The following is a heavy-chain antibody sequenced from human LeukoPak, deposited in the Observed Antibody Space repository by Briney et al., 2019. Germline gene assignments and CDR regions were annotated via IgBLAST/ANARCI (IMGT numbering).Heavy chain of an antibody. Sequence: PGGSLRLSCAASGLSLSTYAMHWVRQAPGKGPEWVALISYDGINKFYADSVKDRFTTSRDNSKNTLFLQMNSLRVDDSAVYYCARRYCRSSSCYTGFDYWGQGTVVTVSS. CDR1: GLSLSTYA. CDR3: ARRYCRSSSCYTGFDY. V-gene: IGHV3-30-3*01. J-gene: IGHJ4*02. CDR2: ISYDGINK. D-gene: IGHD2-2*02.